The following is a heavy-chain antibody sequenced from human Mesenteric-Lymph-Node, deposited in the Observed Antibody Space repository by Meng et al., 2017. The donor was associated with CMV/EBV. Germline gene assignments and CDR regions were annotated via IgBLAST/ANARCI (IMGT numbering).Heavy chain of an antibody. D-gene: IGHD3-22*01. CDR2: ISAYNGNT. CDR1: GYTFITYG. Sequence: ASVKVSCKASGYTFITYGISWVRQAPGQGLEWMGWISAYNGNTNYAQNLQGRVTMTTDTSTSTAYMELRSLRSDDTAVYYCARSHYYYDDSGYYGFDYWGQGTLVTVSS. J-gene: IGHJ4*02. V-gene: IGHV1-18*01. CDR3: ARSHYYYDDSGYYGFDY.